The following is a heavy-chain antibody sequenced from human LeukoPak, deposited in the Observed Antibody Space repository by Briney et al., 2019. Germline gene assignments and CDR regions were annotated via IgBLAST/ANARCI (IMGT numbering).Heavy chain of an antibody. CDR3: ARDSFETDIDY. J-gene: IGHJ4*02. CDR1: GFSFSRYW. D-gene: IGHD1-14*01. CDR2: IKEDGSEQ. V-gene: IGHV3-7*01. Sequence: GGSLRLSCVASGFSFSRYWMSWVRQAPGKGLEWVANIKEDGSEQYYADSLKGRFTISRDNVKNSLYLHINSLRAEDTAVYYCARDSFETDIDYWGQGTLVSVSS.